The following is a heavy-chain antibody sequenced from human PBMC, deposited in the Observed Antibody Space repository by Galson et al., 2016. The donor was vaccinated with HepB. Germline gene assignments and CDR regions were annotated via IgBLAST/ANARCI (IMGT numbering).Heavy chain of an antibody. CDR2: IHPNSGGT. CDR3: ARASGSFGVSAFDI. Sequence: SVKVSCKASGYTFTGYYMHWVRQAPGQGLEWMGWIHPNSGGTKYAKKFQGWVTMTRDMSISTAYMELSRLRSDDTAVYYCARASGSFGVSAFDIWGQGTMVTVSS. J-gene: IGHJ3*02. V-gene: IGHV1-2*04. CDR1: GYTFTGYY. D-gene: IGHD1-26*01.